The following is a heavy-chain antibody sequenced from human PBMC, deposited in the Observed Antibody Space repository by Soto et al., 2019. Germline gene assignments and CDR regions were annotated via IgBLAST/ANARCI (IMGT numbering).Heavy chain of an antibody. CDR2: IYYSGST. V-gene: IGHV4-39*01. Sequence: QLQLQESGPGLVKPSETLSLTCTVSGGSISSSSYYWGWIRQPPGKGLEWIGSIYYSGSTYYNPSLKSRVTISVDTSKNQFSLKLSSVTAADTAVYYCARLKERYYDYIWGSYRSEDYFDYWGQGTLVTVSS. J-gene: IGHJ4*02. CDR1: GGSISSSSYY. CDR3: ARLKERYYDYIWGSYRSEDYFDY. D-gene: IGHD3-16*02.